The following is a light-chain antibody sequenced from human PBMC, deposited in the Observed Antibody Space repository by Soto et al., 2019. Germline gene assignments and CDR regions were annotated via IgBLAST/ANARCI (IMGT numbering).Light chain of an antibody. J-gene: IGKJ3*01. Sequence: EIVLTQSPATLSLSPGERVTLSCRASQNVGPYLAWYQQKPGQAPRLLIYDASDRATGIPARFSGSGSGTDFTLTISSLEPEDFAVYYCQQRTNWLTFGPGTKVDIK. CDR2: DAS. CDR1: QNVGPY. V-gene: IGKV3-11*01. CDR3: QQRTNWLT.